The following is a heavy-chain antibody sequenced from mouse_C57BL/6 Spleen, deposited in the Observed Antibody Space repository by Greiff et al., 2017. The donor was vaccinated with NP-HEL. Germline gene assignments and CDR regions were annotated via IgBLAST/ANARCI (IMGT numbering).Heavy chain of an antibody. D-gene: IGHD1-1*01. CDR2: IHPNSGST. Sequence: QVQLQQPGAELVKPGASVKLSCKASGYTFTSYWMHWVKQRPGQGLEWIGMIHPNSGSTNYNEKFKSKATLTVDKSSSTAYMQLSSLTSEDSAVYYCARSPPLYYGSGNDYWGQGTTLTVSS. CDR3: ARSPPLYYGSGNDY. V-gene: IGHV1-64*01. J-gene: IGHJ2*01. CDR1: GYTFTSYW.